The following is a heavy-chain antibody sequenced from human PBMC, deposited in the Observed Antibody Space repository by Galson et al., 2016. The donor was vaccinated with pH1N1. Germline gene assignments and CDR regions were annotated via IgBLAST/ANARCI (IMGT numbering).Heavy chain of an antibody. CDR2: VYPGDSDT. CDR3: ARLRGGITVVREVYFDL. V-gene: IGHV5-51*03. J-gene: IGHJ4*02. D-gene: IGHD3-10*01. CDR1: GYSFTSYW. Sequence: QSGAEVKKPGESLKISCRGSGYSFTSYWIAWVRQKPGKGLEWMGIVYPGDSDTRYSPSFRGLFTYSADKSIGTAYLQWSSLEASDPAIYYCARLRGGITVVREVYFDLWGQGTLVTVSP.